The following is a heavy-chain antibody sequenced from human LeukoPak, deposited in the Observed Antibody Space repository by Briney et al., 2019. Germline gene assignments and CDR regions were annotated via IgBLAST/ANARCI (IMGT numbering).Heavy chain of an antibody. CDR3: ASQTSGYSGYSSHY. CDR1: GFTFSSYA. D-gene: IGHD5-12*01. J-gene: IGHJ4*02. CDR2: ISASGGST. Sequence: GGSLRLSCAASGFTFSSYAMSWVRQAPGKGLDWVSAISASGGSTSYADTVKGRFTISRDNSKNTLYLQMNSLRAVDTAVYYCASQTSGYSGYSSHYWGQGTLVTVSS. V-gene: IGHV3-23*01.